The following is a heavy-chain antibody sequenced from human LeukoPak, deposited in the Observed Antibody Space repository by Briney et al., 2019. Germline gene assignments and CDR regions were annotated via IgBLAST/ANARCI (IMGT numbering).Heavy chain of an antibody. CDR1: GGSISSGDYY. Sequence: SETLSLTCTVSGGSISSGDYYWSWIRQPPGKGLEWIGYIYYSGSTYYNPSLKSRVTISVDTSKNQFSLKLSSVTAEDTAVYYCARGIVGATTFYFDYWGQGTLVTVSS. J-gene: IGHJ4*02. CDR2: IYYSGST. V-gene: IGHV4-30-4*01. D-gene: IGHD1-26*01. CDR3: ARGIVGATTFYFDY.